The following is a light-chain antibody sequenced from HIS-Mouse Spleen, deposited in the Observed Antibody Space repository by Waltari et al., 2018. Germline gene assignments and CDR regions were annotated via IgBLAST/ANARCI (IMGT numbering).Light chain of an antibody. CDR2: EDS. V-gene: IGLV3-10*01. CDR3: YSTDSSGNHRV. J-gene: IGLJ2*01. Sequence: SYELTQPPSVSVSPGQTASITCPGDALPKQSAYWYQQKSGQAPVLVIYEDSKRPSGIPERFSGSSSGTMATLTISGAQVEDEADYYCYSTDSSGNHRVFGGGTKLTVL. CDR1: ALPKQS.